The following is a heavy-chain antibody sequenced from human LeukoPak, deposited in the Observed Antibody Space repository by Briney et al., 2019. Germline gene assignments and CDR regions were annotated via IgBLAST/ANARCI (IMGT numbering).Heavy chain of an antibody. CDR2: IKSRTHGGTT. Sequence: GSLRLSCAASGFTFSSYGMSWVRQAPGKGLEWVGRIKSRTHGGTTDYAAPVKGRFTISRDDSRDTLYLQMNSLKTEDTAVYYCTTSYHPGIDYWGQGTLVTVSS. V-gene: IGHV3-15*01. J-gene: IGHJ4*02. CDR3: TTSYHPGIDY. CDR1: GFTFSSYG. D-gene: IGHD1-14*01.